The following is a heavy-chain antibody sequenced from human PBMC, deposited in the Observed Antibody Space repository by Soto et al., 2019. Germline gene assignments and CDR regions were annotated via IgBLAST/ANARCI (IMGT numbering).Heavy chain of an antibody. J-gene: IGHJ5*02. D-gene: IGHD2-8*01. Sequence: PSETLSLTCTASSGSISSDNWWSWVRQPPGEGLEWIGEIYHSGSTNYNPSLKSRVAISMDKWKNQVSLRLTSVTAAGTAVYFCARGGPGYCANGVCHNWFDTWGQGTLVTVS. CDR1: SGSISSDNW. CDR2: IYHSGST. CDR3: ARGGPGYCANGVCHNWFDT. V-gene: IGHV4-4*02.